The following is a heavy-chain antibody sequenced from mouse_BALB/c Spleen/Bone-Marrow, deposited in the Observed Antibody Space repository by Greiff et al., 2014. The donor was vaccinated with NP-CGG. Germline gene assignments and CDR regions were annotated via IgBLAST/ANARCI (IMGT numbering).Heavy chain of an antibody. Sequence: EVKLMESGPDLVKPGASVKISCKASGYSFTGYYMYWVKQSHGKSLEWIGRVNPNNGDISYNQKFKGKAILTVDKSSSTAYMELRSLTSEDSAVYCCARSTATGFAYWGQGTLVTVSA. V-gene: IGHV1-26*01. CDR1: GYSFTGYY. J-gene: IGHJ3*01. D-gene: IGHD1-2*01. CDR2: VNPNNGDI. CDR3: ARSTATGFAY.